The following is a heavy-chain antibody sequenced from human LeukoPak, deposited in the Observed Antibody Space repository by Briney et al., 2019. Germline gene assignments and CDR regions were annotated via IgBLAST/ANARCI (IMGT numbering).Heavy chain of an antibody. CDR2: IFTGGGT. D-gene: IGHD1/OR15-1a*01. V-gene: IGHV3-53*01. Sequence: GGSLRLSCAASGFTVSDNYMTWVRQAPGKGLEWVSVIFTGGGTYYADSVKGRFTISRDSSKTTVYLQVNSLRAEDTAVYYCARMKNNGFVVWGQGTMVTVSS. CDR3: ARMKNNGFVV. CDR1: GFTVSDNY. J-gene: IGHJ3*01.